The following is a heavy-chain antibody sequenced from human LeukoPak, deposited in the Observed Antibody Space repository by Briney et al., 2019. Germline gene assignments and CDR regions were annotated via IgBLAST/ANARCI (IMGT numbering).Heavy chain of an antibody. CDR3: AKGNDFWSGYVFRNHYMDV. Sequence: SGGSLRLSCAAAGFTFDDYAMRWVRHAPGKGLEWVSGISWNSGSIGYADSAKARFTISRDNAKNSLYLQMNSLRADDTALYYCAKGNDFWSGYVFRNHYMDVWVKGTTVTVSS. CDR1: GFTFDDYA. V-gene: IGHV3-9*01. J-gene: IGHJ6*03. CDR2: ISWNSGSI. D-gene: IGHD3-3*01.